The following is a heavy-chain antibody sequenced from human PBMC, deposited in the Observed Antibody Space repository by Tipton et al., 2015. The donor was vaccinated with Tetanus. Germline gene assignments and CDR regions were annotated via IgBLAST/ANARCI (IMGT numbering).Heavy chain of an antibody. CDR1: GGSVRSGDYS. J-gene: IGHJ4*02. CDR3: ARYKTSLVTPGKYFDS. Sequence: TLSLTCTVSGGSVRSGDYSWNWIRQPPGKGLEWLAYVSYSGRTNSNYSLKSRITISQDTSKNQFSLRLTSVTAADTAVYFCARYKTSLVTPGKYFDSWGQGALVTVSS. V-gene: IGHV4-61*08. CDR2: VSYSGRT. D-gene: IGHD4-23*01.